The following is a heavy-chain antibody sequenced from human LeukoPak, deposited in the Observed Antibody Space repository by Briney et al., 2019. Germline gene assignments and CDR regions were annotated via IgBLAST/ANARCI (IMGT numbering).Heavy chain of an antibody. Sequence: ASVKVSCKASGYTFTSYYMHWVRQAPGQGLEWMGIINPSGGSTSYAQKFQGRVTMTSDTSTSTVYMELSSLRSEDTAVYYCARGLYCSSTRCYMGFDYWGQGTLVTVSS. D-gene: IGHD2-2*02. J-gene: IGHJ4*02. CDR2: INPSGGST. V-gene: IGHV1-46*01. CDR3: ARGLYCSSTRCYMGFDY. CDR1: GYTFTSYY.